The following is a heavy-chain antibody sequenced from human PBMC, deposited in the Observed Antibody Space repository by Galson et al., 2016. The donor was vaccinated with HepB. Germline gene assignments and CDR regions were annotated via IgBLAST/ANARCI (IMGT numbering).Heavy chain of an antibody. CDR2: ISAHNGNT. CDR1: GYTLTSHA. CDR3: ARPFGSGNYDAFDV. V-gene: IGHV1-18*04. Sequence: SCKASGYTLTSHAINWVRQAPGQGLAWMGWISAHNGNTNYAQSLQGRVTLTTETSTNTAYMELRSLRSDDTALYYCARPFGSGNYDAFDVWGQGTMVTVSS. J-gene: IGHJ3*01. D-gene: IGHD3-10*01.